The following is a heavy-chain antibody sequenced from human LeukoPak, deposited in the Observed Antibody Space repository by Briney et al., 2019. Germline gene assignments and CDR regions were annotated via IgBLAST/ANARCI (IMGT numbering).Heavy chain of an antibody. Sequence: GGSLRLSCAASGFTFSSYWMSWVRQAPGKGLEWVANIKQDGSEKHYVDSVKGRFTISRDNAKNSLYLQMNSLRAEDTAVYYCARRNGGLRFLEWRFDYWGRGTLVTVSS. CDR3: ARRNGGLRFLEWRFDY. CDR1: GFTFSSYW. D-gene: IGHD3-3*01. CDR2: IKQDGSEK. V-gene: IGHV3-7*01. J-gene: IGHJ4*02.